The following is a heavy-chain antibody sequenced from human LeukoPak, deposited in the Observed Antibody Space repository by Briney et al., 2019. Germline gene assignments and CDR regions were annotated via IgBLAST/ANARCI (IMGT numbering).Heavy chain of an antibody. D-gene: IGHD2-2*01. CDR3: AMGRYCSSTTCRNFDY. V-gene: IGHV3-53*01. CDR2: IYGGGST. Sequence: GGSLRLSCAASGFTVSSNYMSWVRQAPGKGLEWVSLIYGGGSTYYADSVKGRFTISRDNSKNTLYLQMNSLRAEDTAVYYCAMGRYCSSTTCRNFDYWGQGTLVTVSS. J-gene: IGHJ4*02. CDR1: GFTVSSNY.